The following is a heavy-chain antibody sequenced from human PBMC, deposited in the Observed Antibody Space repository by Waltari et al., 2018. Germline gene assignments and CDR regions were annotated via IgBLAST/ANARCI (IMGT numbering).Heavy chain of an antibody. CDR2: IYYSGST. J-gene: IGHJ5*02. V-gene: IGHV4-39*07. D-gene: IGHD2-21*01. CDR3: ARVPETTLGGGDWFDP. CDR1: GGSISSSSYY. Sequence: QLQLQESGPGLVKPSETLSLTCTVSGGSISSSSYYWGWLRQPPGKGLEWIGSIYYSGSTYYNPSLKSRVTISVDTSKNQFSLKLSSVTAADTAVYYCARVPETTLGGGDWFDPWGQGTLVTVSS.